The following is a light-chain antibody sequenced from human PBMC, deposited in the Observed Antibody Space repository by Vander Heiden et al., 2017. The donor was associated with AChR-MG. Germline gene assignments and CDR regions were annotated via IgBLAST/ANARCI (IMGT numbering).Light chain of an antibody. V-gene: IGLV2-18*02. CDR3: SSYTSSSPWV. CDR2: EVS. Sequence: QSALTQHPSVSGSPGQSVTISCTGTSSDVGSYNRVSWYQQPPGTAPKLMIYEVSNRPSGVPDRFSGSKSGNTASLTISGLQAEDEADYYCSSYTSSSPWVFGGGTKLTVL. J-gene: IGLJ3*02. CDR1: SSDVGSYNR.